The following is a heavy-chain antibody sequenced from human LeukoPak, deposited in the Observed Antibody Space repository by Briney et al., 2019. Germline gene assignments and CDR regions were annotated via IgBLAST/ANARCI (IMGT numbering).Heavy chain of an antibody. Sequence: GGSLRLSCAASGFTLSDFWMSWVRQAPGKGLEWVANIDQDGSDKNYVGSVKGRFTISRDDAKNSLFLQMNSLRAEDTAVYCCARESTEDRPGSWGQGTLVTVSS. CDR2: IDQDGSDK. J-gene: IGHJ5*02. CDR3: ARESTEDRPGS. CDR1: GFTLSDFW. V-gene: IGHV3-7*01. D-gene: IGHD5/OR15-5a*01.